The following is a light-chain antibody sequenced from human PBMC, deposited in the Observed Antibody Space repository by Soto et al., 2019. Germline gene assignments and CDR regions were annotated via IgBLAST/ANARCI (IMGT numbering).Light chain of an antibody. Sequence: EIGLTQSPATLSLSPGERATLSCTASPSVTSHIAWYQQKPGQAPRLLIYDSSNRAPGIPARFSGSGSATDFTLTISSLEPEDFAVYYCQQRTNWPPRYTFGQGTQLDIK. CDR2: DSS. CDR1: PSVTSH. J-gene: IGKJ2*01. CDR3: QQRTNWPPRYT. V-gene: IGKV3-11*01.